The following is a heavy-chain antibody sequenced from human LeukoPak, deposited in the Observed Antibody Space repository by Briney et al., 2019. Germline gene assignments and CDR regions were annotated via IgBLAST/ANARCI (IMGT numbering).Heavy chain of an antibody. CDR3: AKLGGHPLHNYYVGV. Sequence: GGSLRLSCGASGFTFSSYSMNWVRQAPGKGLEWVSGILDSGYSTYYANSVKGRFTISRDNSNNTLYLQMNSLRAEDTAVYYCAKLGGHPLHNYYVGVWGKGTTVAVSS. CDR2: ILDSGYST. CDR1: GFTFSSYS. J-gene: IGHJ6*03. D-gene: IGHD3-16*01. V-gene: IGHV3-23*01.